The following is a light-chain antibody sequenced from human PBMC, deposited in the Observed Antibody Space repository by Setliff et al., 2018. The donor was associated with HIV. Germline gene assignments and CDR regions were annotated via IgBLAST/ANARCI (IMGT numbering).Light chain of an antibody. CDR2: EVR. J-gene: IGLJ1*01. CDR3: SSYAITNTLP. Sequence: QSALTQPASVSGSPGQSIPISCTGTSSDVGGYSHVSWYQQHPGKAPKLIIYEVRHRPSGVSNRFSGSKSGNTASLPISGLRAEDEADYYCSSYAITNTLPFGTGTKGTVL. V-gene: IGLV2-14*01. CDR1: SSDVGGYSH.